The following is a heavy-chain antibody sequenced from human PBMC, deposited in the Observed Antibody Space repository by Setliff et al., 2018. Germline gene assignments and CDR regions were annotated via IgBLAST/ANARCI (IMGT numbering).Heavy chain of an antibody. CDR1: GGSISTYY. V-gene: IGHV4-59*01. Sequence: PSETLSLTCTVSGGSISTYYWSWIRQPPGKGLEWIGYIYYSGDTKSNPSLKSRVTMSVDASRNQFSLRLSSVTAADTAVYYCARGGTFRYFDYWGQGTPVTVSS. D-gene: IGHD5-12*01. CDR2: IYYSGDT. CDR3: ARGGTFRYFDY. J-gene: IGHJ4*02.